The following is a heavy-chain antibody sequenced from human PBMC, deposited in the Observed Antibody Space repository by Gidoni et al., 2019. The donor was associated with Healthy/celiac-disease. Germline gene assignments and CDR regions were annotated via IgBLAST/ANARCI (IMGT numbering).Heavy chain of an antibody. J-gene: IGHJ3*02. V-gene: IGHV1-18*01. CDR3: ARWSGQGAYCGGDCYSDDAFDI. Sequence: QVQLVQSGAEAKKPGASVKASCKASGYTFTSYGISWVRQAPGQGLEWMGWTSAYNGNTNYAQKLQGRVTMTTDTSTSTAYMELRSLRSDDTAVYYCARWSGQGAYCGGDCYSDDAFDIWGQGTMVTVSS. CDR1: GYTFTSYG. CDR2: TSAYNGNT. D-gene: IGHD2-21*02.